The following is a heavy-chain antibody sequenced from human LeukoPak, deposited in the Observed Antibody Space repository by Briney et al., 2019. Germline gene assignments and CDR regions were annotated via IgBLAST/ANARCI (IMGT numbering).Heavy chain of an antibody. D-gene: IGHD2-2*01. CDR2: MYLGDSET. J-gene: IGHJ6*02. CDR1: GFTFTKYW. CDR3: ARAIGTSQFYFYYGMDV. V-gene: IGHV5-51*01. Sequence: GESLKISCKGSGFTFTKYWIGWVRQMPGKGLEWMGIMYLGDSETRYSPSFQGQVTTSVDKSISTAYLQWSSLQASDTAMYYCARAIGTSQFYFYYGMDVWGQXTTVTVSS.